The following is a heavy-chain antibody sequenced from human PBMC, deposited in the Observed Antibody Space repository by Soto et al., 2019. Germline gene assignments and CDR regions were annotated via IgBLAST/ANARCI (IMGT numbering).Heavy chain of an antibody. J-gene: IGHJ4*02. V-gene: IGHV3-66*01. D-gene: IGHD4-17*01. Sequence: GGSLRLSCAASGFTVSSNYMSWVRQAPGKGLEWVSVIYSGGSTYYADSVKGRFTISRDNSKNTLYLQMNSLRAEDTAVYYCARDNGDYEGFDYWGQGTLVTVSS. CDR1: GFTVSSNY. CDR2: IYSGGST. CDR3: ARDNGDYEGFDY.